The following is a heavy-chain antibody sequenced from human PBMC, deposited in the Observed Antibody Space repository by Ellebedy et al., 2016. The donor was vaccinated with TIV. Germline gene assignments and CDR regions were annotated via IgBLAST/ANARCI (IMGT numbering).Heavy chain of an antibody. D-gene: IGHD3-9*01. J-gene: IGHJ1*01. CDR1: GFTVSSNY. CDR3: AREVVIYDILTGYYSRYFQH. V-gene: IGHV3-66*01. Sequence: PGGSLRLSCAASGFTVSSNYMSWVRQAPGTGLECVSVIYSGGTTYYADSVKGRFTISRDNSKNTLYLQMNSLRAEDTAVYYCAREVVIYDILTGYYSRYFQHWGQGTLVTVSS. CDR2: IYSGGTT.